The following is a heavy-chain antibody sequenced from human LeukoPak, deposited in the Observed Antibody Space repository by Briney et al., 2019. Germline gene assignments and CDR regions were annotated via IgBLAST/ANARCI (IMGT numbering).Heavy chain of an antibody. J-gene: IGHJ2*01. CDR3: ARGQQLVTYWYFDL. CDR1: GGTFSSYA. Sequence: SVKVSCKASGGTFSSYAISWVRQAAGQGLEWMGGIIPIFGTANYAQKFQGRVTITTDESTSTAYMELSSLRSEDTAVYYCARGQQLVTYWYFDLWGRGTLVTVSS. CDR2: IIPIFGTA. V-gene: IGHV1-69*05. D-gene: IGHD6-6*01.